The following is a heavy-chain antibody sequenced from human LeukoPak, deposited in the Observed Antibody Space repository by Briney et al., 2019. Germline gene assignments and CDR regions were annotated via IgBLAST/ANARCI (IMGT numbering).Heavy chain of an antibody. CDR1: GYFISSGYY. V-gene: IGHV4-38-2*02. CDR2: IYYSGST. J-gene: IGHJ4*02. CDR3: ARSEQWLVPLDH. Sequence: PSETLSLTCTVSGYFISSGYYWGWIRQPPGKGLEWFGSIYYSGSTYYNPSLKSRVTISVDTSKNQFSLKLSSVTAADTAVYYCARSEQWLVPLDHWGQGTLVTVSS. D-gene: IGHD6-19*01.